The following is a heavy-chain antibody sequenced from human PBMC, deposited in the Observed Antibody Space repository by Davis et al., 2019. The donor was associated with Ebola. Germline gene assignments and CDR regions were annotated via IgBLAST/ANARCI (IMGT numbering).Heavy chain of an antibody. CDR3: AVVGSGLYY. D-gene: IGHD3-10*01. CDR1: GFTFSDYY. CDR2: ISSSSSYT. J-gene: IGHJ4*02. V-gene: IGHV3-11*06. Sequence: GESLKISCAASGFTFSDYYMSWIRQAPGKGLEWVSYISSSSSYTNYADSVKGRFTISRDNAKNSLYLQMNSLRAEDTAVYYCAVVGSGLYYWGQGTLVTVSS.